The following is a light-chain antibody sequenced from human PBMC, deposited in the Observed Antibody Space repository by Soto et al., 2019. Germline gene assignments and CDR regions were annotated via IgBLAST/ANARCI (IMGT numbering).Light chain of an antibody. CDR1: QSLSTC. Sequence: DIQMTQSPSTLSASVGARVTITCRASQSLSTCLPWYQQKPRKAPRLLIYDASSLESGVPSRLSGRGSGTEFALTISSLQPDDIAAYYCRQYNSYWYTFGQGTELEIK. CDR2: DAS. CDR3: RQYNSYWYT. J-gene: IGKJ2*01. V-gene: IGKV1-5*01.